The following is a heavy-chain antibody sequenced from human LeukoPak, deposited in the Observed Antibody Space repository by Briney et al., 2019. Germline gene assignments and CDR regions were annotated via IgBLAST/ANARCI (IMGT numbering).Heavy chain of an antibody. CDR1: GGSISSYY. J-gene: IGHJ4*02. D-gene: IGHD6-13*01. V-gene: IGHV4-59*01. Sequence: SETLSLTCTVSGGSISSYYWSWIRQPPGKGLEWIGYIYYSGSTNYNPSLKSRVTISVDTSKNQFSLKLSSVTAADTAVYYCAREGYSSSWVATRYFDYWGQGTLVTVSS. CDR3: AREGYSSSWVATRYFDY. CDR2: IYYSGST.